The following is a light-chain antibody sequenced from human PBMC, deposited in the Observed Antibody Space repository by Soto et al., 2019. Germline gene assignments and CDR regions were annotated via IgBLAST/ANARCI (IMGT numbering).Light chain of an antibody. CDR3: QQYNIWPPLT. J-gene: IGKJ4*01. CDR1: QSVSRN. V-gene: IGKV3-15*01. CDR2: GAS. Sequence: EIVMTQSPATLSVSPGESATISCRASQSVSRNLAWYQHKPGQAPRLLIHGASTRATGVPGRFSGSGSGTEFTLTISSLQSEDFAVYYCQQYNIWPPLTFGGGTKVDIK.